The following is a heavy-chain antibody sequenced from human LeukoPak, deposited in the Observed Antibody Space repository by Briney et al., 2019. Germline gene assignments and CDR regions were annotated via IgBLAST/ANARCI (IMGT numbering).Heavy chain of an antibody. D-gene: IGHD3-22*01. V-gene: IGHV3-43*02. Sequence: GGSLRLSCVASGLPIADFAMHWVRQAPGEGLEWVSLISGGGGSTYYADSVKGRFTISRDNSKNSLYLQMNSLRTEDTALYYCAKDMFPGGGYYDSSGYPGGCDYGGQGTLVTVSS. CDR2: ISGGGGST. J-gene: IGHJ4*02. CDR1: GLPIADFA. CDR3: AKDMFPGGGYYDSSGYPGGCDY.